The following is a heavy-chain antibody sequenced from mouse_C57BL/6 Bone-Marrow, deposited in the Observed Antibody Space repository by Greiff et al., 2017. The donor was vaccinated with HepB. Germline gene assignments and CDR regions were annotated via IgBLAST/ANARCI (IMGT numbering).Heavy chain of an antibody. J-gene: IGHJ4*01. V-gene: IGHV15-2*01. Sequence: QLQQSGSELRSPGSSVKLSCKDFDSEVFPIAYMSWVRQKPGHGFEWIGGILPSIGRTIYGEKFEDKATLDADTLSNTAYLELNSLTSEDSAIYYCATSYYSNPYAMDYWGQGTSVTVSS. CDR2: ILPSIGRT. CDR3: ATSYYSNPYAMDY. CDR1: DSEVFPIAY. D-gene: IGHD2-5*01.